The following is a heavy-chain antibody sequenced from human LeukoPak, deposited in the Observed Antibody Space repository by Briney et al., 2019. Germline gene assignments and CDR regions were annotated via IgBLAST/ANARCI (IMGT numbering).Heavy chain of an antibody. J-gene: IGHJ3*01. D-gene: IGHD1-26*01. CDR3: ARYLPDSGVFDL. CDR2: ISSSGSTI. Sequence: PGGSLRLSCAASGFTFSDYYMSWIRQAPGKGLEWVSYISSSGSTIYYADSVKGRFTISRDNAKNSLHLQMNSLRAEDTALYYCARYLPDSGVFDLWGQGTMVTVSS. V-gene: IGHV3-11*04. CDR1: GFTFSDYY.